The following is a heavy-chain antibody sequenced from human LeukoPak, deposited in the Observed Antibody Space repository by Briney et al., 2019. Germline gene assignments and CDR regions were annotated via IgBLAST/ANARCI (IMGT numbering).Heavy chain of an antibody. V-gene: IGHV4-39*01. Sequence: SETLSLTCTVSGVSISSSSYYWAWIRQPPGKGLEWIGSIYYSGTTYYNPSLKSRVTISMDTSKNQFSLKLNSVTAADTAMYYCESLAHCSGDSCLGNWFDPWGQGTLVTVSS. CDR2: IYYSGTT. D-gene: IGHD2-15*01. CDR1: GVSISSSSYY. CDR3: ESLAHCSGDSCLGNWFDP. J-gene: IGHJ5*02.